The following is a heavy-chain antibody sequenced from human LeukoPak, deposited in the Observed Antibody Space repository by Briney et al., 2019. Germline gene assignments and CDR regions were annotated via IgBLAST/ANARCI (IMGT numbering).Heavy chain of an antibody. Sequence: GGSLRLSCAASGFTFSSYSMNWVRQAPGKGLEWVSSISSSSSYIYYADSVKGRFTISRDNAKNSLYLQMNSLRAEDTAVNYCARDRATMVRGVSLFDYWGQGTLVTVSS. V-gene: IGHV3-21*01. CDR2: ISSSSSYI. CDR3: ARDRATMVRGVSLFDY. J-gene: IGHJ4*02. D-gene: IGHD3-10*01. CDR1: GFTFSSYS.